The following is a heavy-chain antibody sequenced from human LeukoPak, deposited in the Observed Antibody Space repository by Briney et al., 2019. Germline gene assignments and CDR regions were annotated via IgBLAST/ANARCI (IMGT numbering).Heavy chain of an antibody. J-gene: IGHJ6*02. Sequence: GGSLRLSCAASGFTFSSYGMHWVRQAPGKGLEWVAVIWYDGNTKYYADSVKGRFTISRDNSKNTLYLQMNSLRAEDTAVYYCARALWSGPVYYGMDVWGQGTTVTVSS. CDR3: ARALWSGPVYYGMDV. CDR1: GFTFSSYG. D-gene: IGHD3-10*01. CDR2: IWYDGNTK. V-gene: IGHV3-33*01.